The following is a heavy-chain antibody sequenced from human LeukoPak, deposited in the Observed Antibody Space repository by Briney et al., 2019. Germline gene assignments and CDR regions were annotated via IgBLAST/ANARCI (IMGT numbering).Heavy chain of an antibody. CDR2: IHHSGVT. D-gene: IGHD3-22*01. CDR3: ARYNASVSGYSFDY. V-gene: IGHV4-38-2*02. CDR1: GYSISSGYY. J-gene: IGHJ4*02. Sequence: SETLSLPCTVSGYSISSGYYWSWVRQPPGKGLEWIGTIHHSGVTYYNPSLKSRVTVSVDTTKNQFSLKLSSVTAAGTAVYYCARYNASVSGYSFDYWGQGTLVTVSS.